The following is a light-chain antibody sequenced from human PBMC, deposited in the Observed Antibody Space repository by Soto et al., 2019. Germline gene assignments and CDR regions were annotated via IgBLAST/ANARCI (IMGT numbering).Light chain of an antibody. CDR2: GAS. V-gene: IGKV3-15*01. J-gene: IGKJ1*01. Sequence: DIVMTQSPATLSVSPGERATLSCRASQSVSSNLAWYQQNPGQAPRLLIYGASTRATGIPARFSGSGSGTEFTLTISSLQAEDVAVYYCQQYNNWPRTFGQGTKVEIK. CDR1: QSVSSN. CDR3: QQYNNWPRT.